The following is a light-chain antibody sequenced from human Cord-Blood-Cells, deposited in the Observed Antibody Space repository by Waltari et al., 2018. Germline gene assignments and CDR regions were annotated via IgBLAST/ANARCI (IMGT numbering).Light chain of an antibody. CDR1: QSVSSY. CDR3: QQRSNWPPLT. V-gene: IGKV3-11*01. CDR2: DAS. Sequence: IVLTQSPATLSLSPGERVTLSCRASQSVSSYLAWYQQKPGQAPRLLIYDASNRATGIPARFSCSGSGTDFTLTISSLEPEDFAVYYCQQRSNWPPLTFGGGTKVEIK. J-gene: IGKJ4*01.